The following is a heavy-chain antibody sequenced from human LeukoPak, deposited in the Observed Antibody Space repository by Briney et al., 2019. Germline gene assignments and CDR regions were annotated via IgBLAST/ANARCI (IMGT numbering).Heavy chain of an antibody. CDR3: AKDYDDRFDYFDY. CDR2: ISGSGGST. D-gene: IGHD4-17*01. CDR1: GFSFSSYA. J-gene: IGHJ4*02. V-gene: IGHV3-23*01. Sequence: GSLRLSCAASGFSFSSYAMSWVRQAPGKGLEWVSSISGSGGSTYYADSVKGRFTISRDNSKNTLYLQMNSLRAEDTAVYYCAKDYDDRFDYFDYWGQGTLVTVSS.